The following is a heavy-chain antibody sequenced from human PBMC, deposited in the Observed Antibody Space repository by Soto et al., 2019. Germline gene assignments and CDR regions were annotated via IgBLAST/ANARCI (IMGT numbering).Heavy chain of an antibody. CDR1: GGTFSSYA. J-gene: IGHJ4*02. D-gene: IGHD2-2*01. V-gene: IGHV1-69*01. Sequence: QVQLVQSGAEVKKPGSSVKVSCKASGGTFSSYAISWVRQAPGQGLEWMGGIIPIFGTANYAQTFQGRVTITADEATSTAYMELSSLRSEDTAVYYCARDRAAVVVPAAAPSFDYWGQGTLVTVSS. CDR3: ARDRAAVVVPAAAPSFDY. CDR2: IIPIFGTA.